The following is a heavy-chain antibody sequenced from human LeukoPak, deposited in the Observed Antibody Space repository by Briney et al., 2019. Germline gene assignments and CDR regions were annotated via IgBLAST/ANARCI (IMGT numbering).Heavy chain of an antibody. J-gene: IGHJ4*02. V-gene: IGHV4-61*01. CDR3: ARGAHYFDY. CDR2: IYYIGST. CDR1: GGSVSSGSYY. Sequence: SETLSLACTVSGGSVSSGSYYWSWIRQPPGKGLEWIGYIYYIGSTDYNPSLKSRVTISVDTSKNQFSLKLSSVTAADTAVYYCARGAHYFDYWGQGTLVTVSP.